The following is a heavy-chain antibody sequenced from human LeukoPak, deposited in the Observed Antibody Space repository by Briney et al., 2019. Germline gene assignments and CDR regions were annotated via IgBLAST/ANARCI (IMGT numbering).Heavy chain of an antibody. J-gene: IGHJ4*02. CDR2: INHSGSN. CDR3: ARFPPYYYGSGSSFDY. CDR1: GGSFSGYY. V-gene: IGHV4-34*01. Sequence: PSETLSLTCPVYGGSFSGYYWSWIRHPPGKGLEWIGEINHSGSNNYNPSLKSRVTISVDTSKNQFSLKLSSVTAADTAVYYCARFPPYYYGSGSSFDYWGQGALGTVSA. D-gene: IGHD3-10*01.